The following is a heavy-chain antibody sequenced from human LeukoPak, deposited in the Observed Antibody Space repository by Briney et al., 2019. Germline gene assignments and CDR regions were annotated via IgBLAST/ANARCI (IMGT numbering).Heavy chain of an antibody. D-gene: IGHD3-22*01. CDR2: IYYRGST. CDR3: ARLSGYSSGHYYSDY. V-gene: IGHV4-59*01. J-gene: IGHJ4*02. CDR1: GGSISSDY. Sequence: SETLSLTCTVSGGSISSDYWSWIRQPPGKGLEWIGYIYYRGSTNYNPSLKSRVTISVDTPKNQFSLKLSSVTAADTAVYYCARLSGYSSGHYYSDYWGQGTLVTVSS.